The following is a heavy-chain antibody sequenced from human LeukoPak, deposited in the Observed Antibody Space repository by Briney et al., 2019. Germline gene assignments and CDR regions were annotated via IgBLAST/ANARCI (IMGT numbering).Heavy chain of an antibody. J-gene: IGHJ4*02. CDR1: GFTFRNYA. D-gene: IGHD6-19*01. V-gene: IGHV3-30*02. CDR2: IRYDGGEI. Sequence: GGSLRHSCAASGFTFRNYAMHWVRQAPGKGLEWVAFIRYDGGEIYYADSVKGRFTISRDNSKKTLYLQIDSLRAEDTAVYYFAKRDAVAGMSDFVYWGQGTLVTVSS. CDR3: AKRDAVAGMSDFVY.